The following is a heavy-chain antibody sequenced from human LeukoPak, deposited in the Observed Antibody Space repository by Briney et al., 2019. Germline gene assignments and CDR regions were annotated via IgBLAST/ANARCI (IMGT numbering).Heavy chain of an antibody. CDR3: AGSDYSTYFDY. D-gene: IGHD2-15*01. CDR1: GGSISSYY. V-gene: IGHV4-59*01. Sequence: LSETLSLTCTVSGGSISSYYWSWIRQPPGKGLEWIGYIYYSGSTNYNPSLKSRVTISVDTSKNQFSLKLSSVTAADTAVYYCAGSDYSTYFDYWGQGALVTVSS. CDR2: IYYSGST. J-gene: IGHJ4*02.